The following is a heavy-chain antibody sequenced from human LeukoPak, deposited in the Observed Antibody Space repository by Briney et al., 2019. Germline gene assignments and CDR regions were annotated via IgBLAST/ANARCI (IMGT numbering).Heavy chain of an antibody. J-gene: IGHJ4*02. D-gene: IGHD1-26*01. V-gene: IGHV1-2*02. Sequence: ASVKVSCKASGYTFTSYDINWVRQATGQGLEWMGWINPNSGGTNYAQKFQGRVTMTRDTSISTAYMELSRLRSDDTAVYYCARAGATLGAPDYWGQGTLVTVSS. CDR3: ARAGATLGAPDY. CDR1: GYTFTSYD. CDR2: INPNSGGT.